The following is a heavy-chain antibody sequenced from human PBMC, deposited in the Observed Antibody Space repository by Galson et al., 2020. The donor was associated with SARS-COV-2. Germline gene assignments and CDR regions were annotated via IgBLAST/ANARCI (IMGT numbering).Heavy chain of an antibody. J-gene: IGHJ2*01. V-gene: IGHV3-13*01. D-gene: IGHD6-19*01. CDR3: ARGAWAGAVWYFDL. Sequence: GGSLKIPCAAPGFTFRNYDMHWVRQATGKGLEWVSAIGTAGDTYYPGSVKGRFTIPRENAKNSLYLHMNSLIAGDTAVDYCARGAWAGAVWYFDLWGRGTLVTVSS. CDR2: IGTAGDT. CDR1: GFTFRNYD.